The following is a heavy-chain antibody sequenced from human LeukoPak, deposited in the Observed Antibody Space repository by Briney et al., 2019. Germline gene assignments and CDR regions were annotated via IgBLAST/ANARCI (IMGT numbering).Heavy chain of an antibody. CDR3: AKVLRQWTHALVFHH. Sequence: PGGSLRLSCAASGFTFSSYAMSWVRQAPGKGLEWVSVIGFSGGSTYYADSVKGRFTISRDNYRNTLYLQMNSLRAEDKAVYHCAKVLRQWTHALVFHHWGQGTLVTVSS. D-gene: IGHD3-16*01. CDR1: GFTFSSYA. J-gene: IGHJ4*02. CDR2: IGFSGGST. V-gene: IGHV3-23*01.